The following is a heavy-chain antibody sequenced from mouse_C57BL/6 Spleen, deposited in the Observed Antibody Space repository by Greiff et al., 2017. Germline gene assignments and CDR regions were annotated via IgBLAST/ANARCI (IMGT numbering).Heavy chain of an antibody. J-gene: IGHJ2*01. CDR2: IYPGDGDT. CDR1: GYAFSSYW. V-gene: IGHV1-80*01. CDR3: ARSGTGPDYFDY. D-gene: IGHD4-1*01. Sequence: QVQLQQSGAELVKPGASVKISCKASGYAFSSYWMNWVKQRPGKGLEWIGQIYPGDGDTNYNGKFKGKATLTADKSSSTAYMQLSSLTSEDSAVYYCARSGTGPDYFDYWGQGTTLTVSS.